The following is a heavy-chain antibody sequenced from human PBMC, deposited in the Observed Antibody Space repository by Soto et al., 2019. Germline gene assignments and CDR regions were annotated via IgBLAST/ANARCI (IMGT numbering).Heavy chain of an antibody. V-gene: IGHV3-23*01. J-gene: IGHJ4*02. CDR2: ISGSGGST. CDR1: GFTFSSYA. Sequence: EVQLLESGGGLVQPGGSLRLSCAASGFTFSSYAMSWVRQAPGKGLEWVSAISGSGGSTYYADSVKGRFTISRDNSKNTRCLQMNSLRAEDTAVYYCANDGERSLWYGEPCYYFACWGRGTLVTVSS. D-gene: IGHD3-10*01. CDR3: ANDGERSLWYGEPCYYFAC.